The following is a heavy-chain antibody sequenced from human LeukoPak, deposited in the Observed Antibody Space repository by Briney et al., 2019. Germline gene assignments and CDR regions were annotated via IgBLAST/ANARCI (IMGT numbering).Heavy chain of an antibody. D-gene: IGHD6-13*01. CDR2: IYYSGSS. Sequence: SETLSLTCNVSGGSISGYHWSWIRQPPGKGLEWLGYIYYSGSSNYNPSLKSRVTISADTSKNQFSLKLSSVTAADTAVYYCARERRGIEVNYYYGMDVWGQGTTVTVSS. V-gene: IGHV4-59*12. CDR1: GGSISGYH. CDR3: ARERRGIEVNYYYGMDV. J-gene: IGHJ6*02.